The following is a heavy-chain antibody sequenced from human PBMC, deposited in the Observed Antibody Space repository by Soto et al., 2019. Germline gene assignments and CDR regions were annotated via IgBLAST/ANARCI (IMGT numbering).Heavy chain of an antibody. V-gene: IGHV4-34*01. Sequence: LETLSLTCAVYGGSFSGYYWSWIRQPPGKGLEWIGEINHSGSTNYNPSLKSRVTISVDTSKNQFSLKLSSVTAADTAVYYCARPRQRYCSGGSCRSNWFDPWGQGTLVTVSS. CDR3: ARPRQRYCSGGSCRSNWFDP. J-gene: IGHJ5*02. CDR1: GGSFSGYY. CDR2: INHSGST. D-gene: IGHD2-15*01.